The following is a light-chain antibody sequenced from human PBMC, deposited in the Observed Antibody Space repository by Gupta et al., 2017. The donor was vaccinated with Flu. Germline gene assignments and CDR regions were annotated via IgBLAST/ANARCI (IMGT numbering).Light chain of an antibody. CDR1: QSVSSN. CDR2: GAS. J-gene: IGKJ2*01. CDR3: QQYNKWPPYT. V-gene: IGKV3-15*01. Sequence: EIVMTQSPATLSVSPGERATLSCRASQSVSSNLAWYQQIPGQAPRLLIYGASTRAPGIPARFSGSGSGTEFALTISSLQSEDFAVYYCQQYNKWPPYTFGQGTKLEIK.